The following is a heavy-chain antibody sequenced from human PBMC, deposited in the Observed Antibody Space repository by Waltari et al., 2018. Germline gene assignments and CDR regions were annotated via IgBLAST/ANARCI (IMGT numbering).Heavy chain of an antibody. CDR3: ALDTGALWMDV. J-gene: IGHJ6*02. V-gene: IGHV1-46*01. CDR2: INPSGGST. D-gene: IGHD2-21*01. Sequence: QVQLVQSGAAVKKPGASVKLYCKTSEYTFTSSYIHWVRQAPGQGLEWMGIINPSGGSTIYAQKFQGRVTMTRDTSTSTVYMELSSLRSEDTAVYYCALDTGALWMDVWGQGTTVTVSS. CDR1: EYTFTSSY.